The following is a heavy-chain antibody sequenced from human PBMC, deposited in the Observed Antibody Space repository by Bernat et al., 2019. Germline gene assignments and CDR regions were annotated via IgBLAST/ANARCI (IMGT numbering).Heavy chain of an antibody. D-gene: IGHD1-7*01. CDR1: GFTFSSYG. CDR3: AILLGTGTTRRDAFDI. CDR2: ISYDGSNK. V-gene: IGHV3-30*03. J-gene: IGHJ3*02. Sequence: QVQLVESGGGVVQPGRSLRLSCAASGFTFSSYGMHWVRLAPGKGLEWVAVISYDGSNKYYADSVKGRFTISRDNSKNTLYLQMNSLRAEDTAVYYCAILLGTGTTRRDAFDIWGQGTMVTVSS.